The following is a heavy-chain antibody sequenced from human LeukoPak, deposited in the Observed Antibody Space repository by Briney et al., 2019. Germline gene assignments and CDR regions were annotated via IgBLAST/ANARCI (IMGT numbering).Heavy chain of an antibody. CDR3: AKEYSSGWYGIYAFDI. CDR2: IIPIFGTA. D-gene: IGHD6-19*01. V-gene: IGHV1-69*05. Sequence: SVKVSCKASGGTFISYAISWVRQAPGQGLEWMGGIIPIFGTANYAHKFQGRVTITTDESTSTAYMELSSLRSEDTAVYYCAKEYSSGWYGIYAFDIWGQGTMVTVSS. CDR1: GGTFISYA. J-gene: IGHJ3*02.